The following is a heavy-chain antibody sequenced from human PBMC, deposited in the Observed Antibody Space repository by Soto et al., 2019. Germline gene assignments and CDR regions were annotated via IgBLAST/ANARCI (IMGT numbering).Heavy chain of an antibody. CDR3: AGWGGYDCNY. Sequence: EVNLLGSGGGLVQPGGSLRLSCVGSGFTFSTYWMNWVRQAPGMGLEWVANINPDGSVGKCVDSLKGRFTTSRDNAKNSLYLQMNSLRDDDTGIYFCAGWGGYDCNYWGQGILVTVSS. D-gene: IGHD3-16*01. CDR2: INPDGSVG. V-gene: IGHV3-7*03. J-gene: IGHJ4*02. CDR1: GFTFSTYW.